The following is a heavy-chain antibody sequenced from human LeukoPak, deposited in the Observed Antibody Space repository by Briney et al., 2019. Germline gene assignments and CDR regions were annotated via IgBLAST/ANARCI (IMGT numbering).Heavy chain of an antibody. D-gene: IGHD3-22*01. Sequence: GGSLRLSCAASGFTFSSYAMGWVRQAPGKGLDWVSSLSGSGISTFYADSVKGRFTISRDNSKNTLYLQMNSLRGEDTAVYYCARDYYDSSGYYDYWGQGTLVTVSS. CDR1: GFTFSSYA. CDR2: LSGSGIST. J-gene: IGHJ4*02. CDR3: ARDYYDSSGYYDY. V-gene: IGHV3-23*01.